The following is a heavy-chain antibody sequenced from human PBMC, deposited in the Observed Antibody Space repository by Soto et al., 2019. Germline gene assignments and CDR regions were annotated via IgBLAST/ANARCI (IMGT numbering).Heavy chain of an antibody. CDR3: ARVGTTLMRVRIRGNHYGMDV. V-gene: IGHV3-21*01. D-gene: IGHD3-10*01. CDR1: GFTFSSYT. Sequence: EVQLVESGGGLVKPGGSLRLSCAASGFTFSSYTMNWVRQAPGKGLEWVSSIHSIGSYIYDVDSVKGRFTISRDNAQKSLYLEMYSLRVEDTAIYYCARVGTTLMRVRIRGNHYGMDVWGQGTTVIVSS. CDR2: IHSIGSYI. J-gene: IGHJ6*02.